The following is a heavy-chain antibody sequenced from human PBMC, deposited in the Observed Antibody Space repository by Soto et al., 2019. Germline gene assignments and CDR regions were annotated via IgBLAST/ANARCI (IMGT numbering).Heavy chain of an antibody. D-gene: IGHD6-13*01. Sequence: GGSLRLSCVVSGFTFSSSWMSWVRQAQGKGLEWVANINHDVSEISYVDFVKGRFTISRDNAKNSLYLQMNSLRAEDTAVYYCAREVIASRPGLRHYYYYLDVWGKGTTVTVSS. CDR3: AREVIASRPGLRHYYYYLDV. J-gene: IGHJ6*03. V-gene: IGHV3-7*01. CDR1: GFTFSSSW. CDR2: INHDVSEI.